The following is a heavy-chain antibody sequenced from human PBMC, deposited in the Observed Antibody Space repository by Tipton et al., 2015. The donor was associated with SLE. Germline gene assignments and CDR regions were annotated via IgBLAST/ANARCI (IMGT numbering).Heavy chain of an antibody. CDR3: ARVVSNYADY. Sequence: TLSLTCVVYGGSFSGYYWSWIRQPPGKGLEWIGEINHSGSTNYNPSLKSRVTISVDTSKNQFSLKLNSVTAADTAVYYCARVVSNYADYWGQGTLVTVSS. V-gene: IGHV4-34*01. CDR2: INHSGST. CDR1: GGSFSGYY. D-gene: IGHD4-11*01. J-gene: IGHJ4*02.